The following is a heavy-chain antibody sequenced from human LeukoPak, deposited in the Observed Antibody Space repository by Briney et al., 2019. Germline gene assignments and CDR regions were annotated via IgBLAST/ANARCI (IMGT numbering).Heavy chain of an antibody. CDR2: IYPGDSDT. D-gene: IGHD3-22*01. CDR1: GDSFTSYW. Sequence: GESLKSSCKGSGDSFTSYWISWVGQLPGKGLEWMVIIYPGDSDTRYSPSIQGQVTISSDKSISTAYLQWSSLKASDTAMYYCARGQDYYDSSGMGAYWGQGTLVTVSS. J-gene: IGHJ4*02. CDR3: ARGQDYYDSSGMGAY. V-gene: IGHV5-51*01.